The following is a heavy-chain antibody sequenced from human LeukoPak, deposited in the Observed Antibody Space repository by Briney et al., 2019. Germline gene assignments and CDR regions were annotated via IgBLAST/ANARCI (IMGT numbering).Heavy chain of an antibody. Sequence: GGSLRLSCAASGFTVITNDMTWVRQAPGKGLEWVSVLYSDGNTKYADSVQGRFTISRDNSKNTLYLEMNSLSPDDTAVYYCARGVEPLAANSLAYWGQGTLVTVSS. CDR1: GFTVITND. CDR2: LYSDGNT. CDR3: ARGVEPLAANSLAY. D-gene: IGHD1-14*01. J-gene: IGHJ4*02. V-gene: IGHV3-53*01.